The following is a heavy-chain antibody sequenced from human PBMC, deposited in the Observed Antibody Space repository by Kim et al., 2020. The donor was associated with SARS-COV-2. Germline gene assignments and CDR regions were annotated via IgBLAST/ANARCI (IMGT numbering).Heavy chain of an antibody. Sequence: GTNYAQKFQGSVTMTRDTSISTAYMELSRLRSDDTAVYYCARGRQQPLDYWGQGTLVTVSS. V-gene: IGHV1-2*02. CDR3: ARGRQQPLDY. J-gene: IGHJ4*02. CDR2: GT. D-gene: IGHD6-13*01.